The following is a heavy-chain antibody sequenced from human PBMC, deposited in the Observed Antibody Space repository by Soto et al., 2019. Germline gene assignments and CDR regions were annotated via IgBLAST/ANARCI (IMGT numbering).Heavy chain of an antibody. J-gene: IGHJ6*01. V-gene: IGHV1-2*04. CDR1: GYTFTGYY. D-gene: IGHD5-18*01. CDR3: ARGRKSSYGAPNYYYYGMDV. Sequence: ASVKVSCKASGYTFTGYYMHWVRQAPGQGLEWMGWINPNSGGTNYAQKFQGWVTMTRDTSISTAYMELSRLRSDDTAVYYCARGRKSSYGAPNYYYYGMDVWGQGTTVTVPQ. CDR2: INPNSGGT.